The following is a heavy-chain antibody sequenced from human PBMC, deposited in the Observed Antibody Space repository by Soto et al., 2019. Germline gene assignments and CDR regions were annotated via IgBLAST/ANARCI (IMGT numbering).Heavy chain of an antibody. V-gene: IGHV3-30-3*01. Sequence: QVQLVESGGGVVQPGRSLRLSCAASGFTFSSYAMHWVRQAPGKGLEWVAVISYDGSNKYYADSVKGRFTISRDNSKNTLYLQMNSLRAEDTAVYYCAREGVGYSYGRGDYYYYGMDVWGQGTTVTVSS. D-gene: IGHD5-18*01. CDR1: GFTFSSYA. J-gene: IGHJ6*02. CDR2: ISYDGSNK. CDR3: AREGVGYSYGRGDYYYYGMDV.